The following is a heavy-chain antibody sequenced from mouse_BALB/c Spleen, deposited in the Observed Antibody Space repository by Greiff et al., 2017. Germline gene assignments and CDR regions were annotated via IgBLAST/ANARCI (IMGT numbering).Heavy chain of an antibody. D-gene: IGHD2-3*01. J-gene: IGHJ3*01. V-gene: IGHV5-6-5*01. CDR2: ISSGGST. Sequence: EVQVVESGGGLVKPGGSLKLSCAASGFTFSSYAMSWVRQTPEKRLEWVASISSGGSTYYPDSVKGRFTISRDNARNILYLQMSSLRSEDTAMYYCARGGGYYPAWFAYWGQGTLVTVSA. CDR1: GFTFSSYA. CDR3: ARGGGYYPAWFAY.